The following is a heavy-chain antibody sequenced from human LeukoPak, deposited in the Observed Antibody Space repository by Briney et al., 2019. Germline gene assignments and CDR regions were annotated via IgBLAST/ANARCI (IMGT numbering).Heavy chain of an antibody. Sequence: SGTLSLTCAVYGGSFSGYYWSWIRQAPGKGLEWIGEINHSGSTNYNPSLKSRVIISVDTSKNQFSLKLSSVTAADTAVYYCSRGTIRGIAVTGYWGQGTLVTVSS. J-gene: IGHJ4*02. D-gene: IGHD6-19*01. CDR3: SRGTIRGIAVTGY. V-gene: IGHV4-34*01. CDR1: GGSFSGYY. CDR2: INHSGST.